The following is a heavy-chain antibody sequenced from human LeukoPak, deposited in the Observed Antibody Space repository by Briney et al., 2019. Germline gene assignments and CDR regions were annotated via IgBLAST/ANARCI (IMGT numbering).Heavy chain of an antibody. CDR2: IRYDGSSK. V-gene: IGHV3-30*02. CDR1: GFTFSSYG. Sequence: GGSLRLSCAASGFTFSSYGMHWVRQAPGKGLEWVAFIRYDGSSKYYTDSVEGRFTISRDNAKNSLYLQMNSLRAEDTAVYYCARDFKLTYGSGSWGQGTLVTVSS. CDR3: ARDFKLTYGSGS. J-gene: IGHJ4*02. D-gene: IGHD3-10*01.